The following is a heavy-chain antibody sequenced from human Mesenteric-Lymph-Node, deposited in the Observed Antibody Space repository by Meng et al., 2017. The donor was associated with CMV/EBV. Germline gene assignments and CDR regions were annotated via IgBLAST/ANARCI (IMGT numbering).Heavy chain of an antibody. CDR2: ISSSSSYI. CDR3: ARDRFTQSSSWYDY. D-gene: IGHD6-13*01. V-gene: IGHV3-21*01. CDR1: EFPFSSYN. Sequence: GESLKISCAASEFPFSSYNMNWVRQAPGKGLEWVSSISSSSSYIYYADSVKGRFTISRDNAKNSLYLQMNSLRAEDTAVYYCARDRFTQSSSWYDYWGQGTLVTVSS. J-gene: IGHJ4*02.